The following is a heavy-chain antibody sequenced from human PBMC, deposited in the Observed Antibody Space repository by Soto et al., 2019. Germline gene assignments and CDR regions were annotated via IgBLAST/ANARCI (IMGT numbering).Heavy chain of an antibody. Sequence: GGSLRLSCAASGFTFSSYAMSWVRQAPGKGLEWVSSISGSGGSTYYADSVKGRFTISRDNSKNTLYLQMNSLRAEDTAVYYCAKLKGDSGSYGYFDYWGKGNLVTVS. V-gene: IGHV3-23*01. CDR3: AKLKGDSGSYGYFDY. J-gene: IGHJ4*02. D-gene: IGHD1-26*01. CDR1: GFTFSSYA. CDR2: ISGSGGST.